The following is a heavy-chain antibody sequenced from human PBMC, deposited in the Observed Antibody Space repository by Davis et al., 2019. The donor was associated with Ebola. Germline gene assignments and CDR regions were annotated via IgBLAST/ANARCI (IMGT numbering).Heavy chain of an antibody. V-gene: IGHV4-39*01. Sequence: GSLRLSCTVSGGSISSSSYYWGWIRQPPGKGLEWIGSIYYSGSTYYNPSLKSRVTISVDTSKNQFSLKLSSVTAADTAVYYCETQYMITFGGVIVNAFDIWGQGTMVTVSS. CDR1: GGSISSSSYY. D-gene: IGHD3-16*02. CDR3: ETQYMITFGGVIVNAFDI. CDR2: IYYSGST. J-gene: IGHJ3*02.